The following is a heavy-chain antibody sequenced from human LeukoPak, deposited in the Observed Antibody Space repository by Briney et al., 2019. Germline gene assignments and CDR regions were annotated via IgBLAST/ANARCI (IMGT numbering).Heavy chain of an antibody. CDR3: ASGVGARDPFDY. D-gene: IGHD1-26*01. J-gene: IGHJ4*02. CDR1: GGTFSSYA. V-gene: IGHV1-69*05. CDR2: IIPIFGTA. Sequence: ASVKVSCKASGGTFSSYAISWVRQAPGQGLEWMGRIIPIFGTANYAQKFQGRVTITTDESTSTAYMELSSLRSEDTAVYYCASGVGARDPFDYWGQGTLVTVFS.